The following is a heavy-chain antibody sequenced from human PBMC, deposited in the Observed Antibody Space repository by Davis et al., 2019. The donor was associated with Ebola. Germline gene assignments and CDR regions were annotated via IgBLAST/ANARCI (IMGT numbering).Heavy chain of an antibody. CDR3: AREKYNWNGFPFDI. J-gene: IGHJ3*02. V-gene: IGHV1-2*04. D-gene: IGHD1-20*01. CDR1: GYTFTGYY. CDR2: INPNSGGT. Sequence: ASVKVSCKASGYTFTGYYMHWVRQAPGQGLEWMGWINPNSGGTNYAQKFQGWVTMTRDTSISTAYMELSRLRSDDTAVYYCAREKYNWNGFPFDIWGQGTMVTVSS.